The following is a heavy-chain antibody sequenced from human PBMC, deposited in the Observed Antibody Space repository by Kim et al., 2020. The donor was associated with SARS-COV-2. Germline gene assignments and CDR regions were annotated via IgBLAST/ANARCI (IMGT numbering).Heavy chain of an antibody. Sequence: ASVKVSCKASGYTFTSYAMHWVRQAPGQRLEWMGWINAGNGNTKYSQKFQGRVTITRDTSASTAYMELSSLRSEDTAVYYCARKGRDDSSGYYPLGWFDPWGQGTLVTVSS. CDR1: GYTFTSYA. J-gene: IGHJ5*02. V-gene: IGHV1-3*01. CDR3: ARKGRDDSSGYYPLGWFDP. CDR2: INAGNGNT. D-gene: IGHD3-22*01.